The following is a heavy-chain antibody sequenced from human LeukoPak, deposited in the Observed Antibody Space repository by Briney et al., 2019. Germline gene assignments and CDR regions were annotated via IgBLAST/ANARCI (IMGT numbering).Heavy chain of an antibody. D-gene: IGHD3-22*01. Sequence: SETLSLTCTVSGGSISSSSYYWGWMRQPPGQGLEWIGSIYYSGSAYYNPSLKSRVTISVDTSKTQFSLKLSSVTAADTDVYYCARSQAPHYYDNAYFAYWGQGTLVTVSS. CDR2: IYYSGSA. J-gene: IGHJ4*02. CDR3: ARSQAPHYYDNAYFAY. V-gene: IGHV4-39*01. CDR1: GGSISSSSYY.